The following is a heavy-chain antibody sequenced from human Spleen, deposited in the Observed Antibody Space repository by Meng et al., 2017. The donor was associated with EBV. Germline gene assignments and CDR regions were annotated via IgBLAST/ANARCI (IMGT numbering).Heavy chain of an antibody. CDR1: GASSSSANW. CDR3: ARHWELRSPFTF. J-gene: IGHJ4*02. CDR2: IYHRGTT. Sequence: QVQLQESGPGWLKPSEPLALTCAVSGASSSSANWWSWVRQPPGKGLEWIGKIYHRGTTDYNPSFNSRVTMSVDKSQNQFSLKLSSVTAADTAVYYCARHWELRSPFTFWGQGILVTVSS. D-gene: IGHD1-7*01. V-gene: IGHV4-4*02.